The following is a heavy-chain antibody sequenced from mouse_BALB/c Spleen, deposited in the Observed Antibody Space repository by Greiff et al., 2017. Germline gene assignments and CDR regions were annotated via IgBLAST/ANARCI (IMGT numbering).Heavy chain of an antibody. Sequence: VQLQQSGPELVKPGASVKMSCKASGYTFTSYVMHWVKQKPGQGLEWIGYINPYNDGTKYNEKFKGKATLTSDKSSSTAYMELSSLTSEDSAVYYCARGGGYYENYAMDYWGQGTSVTVSS. V-gene: IGHV1-14*01. CDR1: GYTFTSYV. CDR3: ARGGGYYENYAMDY. D-gene: IGHD2-3*01. J-gene: IGHJ4*01. CDR2: INPYNDGT.